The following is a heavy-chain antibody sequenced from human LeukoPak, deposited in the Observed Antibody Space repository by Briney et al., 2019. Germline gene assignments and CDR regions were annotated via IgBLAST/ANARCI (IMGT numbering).Heavy chain of an antibody. J-gene: IGHJ4*02. Sequence: PGGSLRLSCSASGFTFSSYAMHWVRQAPGKGLEWVSAISCSGGSTYYADSVKGRFTISRDNSKNTLYLQMNSLRAEDTAVYYCAREGYCSSTSCYREFDYWGQGTLVTVSS. CDR2: ISCSGGST. V-gene: IGHV3-23*01. CDR3: AREGYCSSTSCYREFDY. CDR1: GFTFSSYA. D-gene: IGHD2-2*01.